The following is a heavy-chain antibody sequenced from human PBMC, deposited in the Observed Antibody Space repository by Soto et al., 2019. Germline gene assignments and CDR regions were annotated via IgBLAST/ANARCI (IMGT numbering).Heavy chain of an antibody. CDR1: GFTFNTYD. CDR3: VRSGTARLLRHSWFDT. J-gene: IGHJ5*02. D-gene: IGHD2-21*01. V-gene: IGHV3-21*01. Sequence: EVQLVESGGGLVKPGGSLRLSCAASGFTFNTYDMNWVRQAPGKGLEWVSSMTTSSAYIYYADSLKVRITISRDNAKNSLFLQMNSLRAEDTAVYYCVRSGTARLLRHSWFDTWGQGTLVTVSS. CDR2: MTTSSAYI.